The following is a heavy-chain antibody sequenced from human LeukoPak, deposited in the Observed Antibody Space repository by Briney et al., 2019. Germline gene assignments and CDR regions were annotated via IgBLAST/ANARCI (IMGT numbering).Heavy chain of an antibody. Sequence: GGSLRLSCVVSGFTFNNYWMTWVRQAPGKGLEWVANIKSDGREKYYAESVKGRVTISRDNAKDSLHLQINSLRVDDTAVYYCARGPSAFSISRFGMVVLRDGFDFWGQGTMVTVPS. CDR2: IKSDGREK. J-gene: IGHJ3*01. CDR1: GFTFNNYW. D-gene: IGHD3-3*01. CDR3: ARGPSAFSISRFGMVVLRDGFDF. V-gene: IGHV3-7*01.